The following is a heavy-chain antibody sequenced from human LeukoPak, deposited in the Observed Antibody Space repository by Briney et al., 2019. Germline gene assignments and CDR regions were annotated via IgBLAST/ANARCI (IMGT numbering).Heavy chain of an antibody. CDR2: ISDGGGST. D-gene: IGHD6-13*01. J-gene: IGHJ4*02. V-gene: IGHV3-23*01. Sequence: GGSLRLSCGASGFTFSTYAMSWVRQAPGKGLEWVSGISDGGGSTFYAESVKGRFTVSRDNSKNTMYLRMNSLRAEDTAIYYCTKNEILGDTVSWYAYWGQGTLVTVSS. CDR1: GFTFSTYA. CDR3: TKNEILGDTVSWYAY.